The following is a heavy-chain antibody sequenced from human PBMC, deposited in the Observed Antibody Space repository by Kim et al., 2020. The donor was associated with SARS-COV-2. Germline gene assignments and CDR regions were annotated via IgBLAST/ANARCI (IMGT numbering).Heavy chain of an antibody. J-gene: IGHJ4*02. CDR2: ST. D-gene: IGHD3-3*01. V-gene: IGHV4-4*07. CDR3: ATLTRVYIDY. Sequence: STNYTPSLKSRVTMSVDTSKNQFSLKLSSVTAADTAVYYCATLTRVYIDYWGQGTLVTVSS.